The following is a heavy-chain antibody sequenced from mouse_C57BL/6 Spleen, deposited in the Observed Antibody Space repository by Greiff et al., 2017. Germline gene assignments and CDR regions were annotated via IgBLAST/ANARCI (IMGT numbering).Heavy chain of an antibody. CDR2: FRHKANGYTT. J-gene: IGHJ2*01. V-gene: IGHV7-3*01. D-gene: IGHD3-3*01. CDR3: ARYRARFLLYYFDY. CDR1: GFTFTAYY. Sequence: EVMLVESGGGLVQPGGSLSLSCAASGFTFTAYYMSWVRQPSGKALEWLGFFRHKANGYTTEYSASVKGRFTISRDNSQSILYLQMNAIRSEDNATYFCARYRARFLLYYFDYWGQGTTLTVSS.